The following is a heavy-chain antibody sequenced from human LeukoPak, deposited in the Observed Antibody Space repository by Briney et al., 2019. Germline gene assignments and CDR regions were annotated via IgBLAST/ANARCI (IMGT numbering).Heavy chain of an antibody. Sequence: SETLSLTCTVSGGSISSYYWSWIRQPPGKGLEWIGYIYYSGSTNYNPSLKSRVAMSVDTSKNQFSLKLSSVTAADTAVYYCARYYCSGGGCYSLADYWGQGTLVTVSS. CDR1: GGSISSYY. V-gene: IGHV4-59*12. CDR3: ARYYCSGGGCYSLADY. J-gene: IGHJ4*02. D-gene: IGHD2-15*01. CDR2: IYYSGST.